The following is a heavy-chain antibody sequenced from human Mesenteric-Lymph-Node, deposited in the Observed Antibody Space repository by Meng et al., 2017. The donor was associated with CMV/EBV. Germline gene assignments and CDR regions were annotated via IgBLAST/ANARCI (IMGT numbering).Heavy chain of an antibody. V-gene: IGHV3-48*03. J-gene: IGHJ4*02. CDR2: ISRSGATI. CDR1: GFTFSSYE. D-gene: IGHD3-22*01. Sequence: GESLKISCAASGFTFSSYEMNWVRQAPGKGLEWVSYISRSGATIYYADSMKGRFTISRDNARNSLYLQMNSLRAEDTAVYYCASGYSSFGYWGQGTLVTVSS. CDR3: ASGYSSFGY.